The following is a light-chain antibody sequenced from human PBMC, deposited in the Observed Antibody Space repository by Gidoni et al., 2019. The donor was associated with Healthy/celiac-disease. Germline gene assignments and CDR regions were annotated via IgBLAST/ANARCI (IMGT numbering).Light chain of an antibody. J-gene: IGKJ4*01. CDR3: QQRSNWPPGGT. CDR1: QSVSSY. V-gene: IGKV3-11*01. CDR2: DAS. Sequence: DIVLTPSPATLSLSPGERATLSCRASQSVSSYLAWYQQKPGQAPRLLIYDASNRATGIPARFSGSGSGTDFTLTISSLEPEDFAVYYCQQRSNWPPGGTFGGGTKVEIK.